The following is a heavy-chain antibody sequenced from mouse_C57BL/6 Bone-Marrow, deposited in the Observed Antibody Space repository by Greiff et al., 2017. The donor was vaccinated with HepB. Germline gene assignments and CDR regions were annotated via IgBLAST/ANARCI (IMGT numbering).Heavy chain of an antibody. CDR2: IDPSDSYT. CDR3: ARPRGWYFDD. CDR1: GYTFTSYW. V-gene: IGHV1-59*01. Sequence: QVQLQQPGAELVRPGTSVKLSCKASGYTFTSYWMHWVKQRPGQGLEWIGVIDPSDSYTNYNQKFKGKATLTVDTSSSAAYVQLSSLTAEDSAVYYCARPRGWYFDDWGTGTTVTVSS. J-gene: IGHJ1*03.